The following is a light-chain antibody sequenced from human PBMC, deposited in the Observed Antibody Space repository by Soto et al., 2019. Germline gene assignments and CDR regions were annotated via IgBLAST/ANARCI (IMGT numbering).Light chain of an antibody. J-gene: IGLJ2*01. CDR2: GNS. V-gene: IGLV1-40*01. CDR3: HSYDISLSAVV. Sequence: QSVLTQPPSVSGAPGQRVTISCTGSSSNIGAGYDVHWYQQLPGTAPKLLIYGNSNRPSGVPDRFSGSKSGTSASLAITGRQAEDEADYYFHSYDISLSAVVFGGGTQLTVL. CDR1: SSNIGAGYD.